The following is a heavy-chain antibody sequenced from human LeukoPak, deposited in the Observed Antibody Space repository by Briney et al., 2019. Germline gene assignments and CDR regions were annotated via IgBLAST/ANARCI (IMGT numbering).Heavy chain of an antibody. CDR2: ISYDGSNK. CDR3: ARINSGRHFGDAFDI. CDR1: GFTFSSYA. J-gene: IGHJ3*02. Sequence: PGRSLRLSCAASGFTFSSYAMHWVRQAPGKGLEWVSVISYDGSNKYYADSVKGRFTISRDNSKNTLYLQMNSLRAEDTAVYYCARINSGRHFGDAFDIWGQGTTVTVSS. D-gene: IGHD1-26*01. V-gene: IGHV3-30*01.